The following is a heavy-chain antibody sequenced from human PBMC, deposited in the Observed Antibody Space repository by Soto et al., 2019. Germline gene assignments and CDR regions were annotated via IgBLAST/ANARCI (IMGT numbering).Heavy chain of an antibody. CDR2: IYYGGST. CDR3: ARQGENYYGAGIYYTFNWFDP. J-gene: IGHJ5*02. V-gene: IGHV4-39*01. CDR1: GGSISSSDYY. D-gene: IGHD3-10*01. Sequence: QLQLQESGPGLVKPSETLSLTCTVSGGSISSSDYYWGWIRQPPGKGLEWIGSIYYGGSTFYNPSLKSRVTVSVDRPKNQFSLNLISVTAADTAVYYCARQGENYYGAGIYYTFNWFDPWGQGTPVTVSS.